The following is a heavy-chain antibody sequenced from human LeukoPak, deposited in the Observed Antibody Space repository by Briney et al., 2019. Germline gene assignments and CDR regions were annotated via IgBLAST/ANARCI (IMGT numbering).Heavy chain of an antibody. CDR3: ARDRFESFDY. D-gene: IGHD3-16*01. V-gene: IGHV4-61*02. Sequence: PSQTLSLTCTVSGGSFNTGVYSWSWIRQPAGKGLEWIGLIDASGSTKYNPSLKSRITISVERSKNQFSVRLGSVTAADTAVYYCARDRFESFDYWGRGTLVIVST. CDR2: IDASGST. CDR1: GGSFNTGVYS. J-gene: IGHJ4*02.